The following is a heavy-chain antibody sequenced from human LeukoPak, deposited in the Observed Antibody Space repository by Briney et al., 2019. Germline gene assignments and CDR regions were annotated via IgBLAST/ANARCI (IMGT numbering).Heavy chain of an antibody. CDR2: ISGGGSPT. CDR3: ASYSYGPTPLDY. Sequence: GGSLRLSCTASGFTFSNYAMSWIRQAPGQGLEWVSTISGGGSPTYSADSVKGRFTISRDNSKNTLYLQMNSLRAEDTAVYYCASYSYGPTPLDYWGQGTLVTVSS. CDR1: GFTFSNYA. D-gene: IGHD5-18*01. J-gene: IGHJ4*02. V-gene: IGHV3-23*01.